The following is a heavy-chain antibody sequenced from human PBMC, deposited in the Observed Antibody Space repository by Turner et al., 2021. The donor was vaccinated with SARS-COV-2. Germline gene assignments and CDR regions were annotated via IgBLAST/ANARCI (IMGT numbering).Heavy chain of an antibody. CDR2: FYNSGSI. CDR1: GGSISSKS. CDR3: ARHQGSASGYDHGMNV. Sequence: QLSLQESGPGLVMPSGTLSLTCTVSGGSISSKSWSWIRQSPGRGLEWIGYFYNSGSIDYNPTLRSRVTISVDTSKNQLSLNLISVTAADTAVYYCARHQGSASGYDHGMNVWGQGTAVIVSS. V-gene: IGHV4-59*08. J-gene: IGHJ6*02. D-gene: IGHD1-26*01.